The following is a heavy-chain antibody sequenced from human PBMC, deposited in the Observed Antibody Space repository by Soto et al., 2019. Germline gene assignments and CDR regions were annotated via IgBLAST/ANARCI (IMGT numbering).Heavy chain of an antibody. V-gene: IGHV3-21*01. CDR1: GFTFSSYS. Sequence: EVQLVESGGGLVKPGGSLRLSCAASGFTFSSYSMNWVRQAPGKGLEWVSSISSSSSYIYYADSVKGRFTISRDNAKNSLYVQMNSLRAEDTAVYYCARAQTTVTTYGAFDIWGQGTMVTVSS. CDR3: ARAQTTVTTYGAFDI. D-gene: IGHD4-4*01. J-gene: IGHJ3*02. CDR2: ISSSSSYI.